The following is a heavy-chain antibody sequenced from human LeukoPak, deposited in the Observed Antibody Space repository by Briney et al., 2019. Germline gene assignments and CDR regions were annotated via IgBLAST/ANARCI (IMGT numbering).Heavy chain of an antibody. CDR2: INPNSGGT. Sequence: ASVKVSCKASGYTFTGYYMHWVRQAPGQGLERMGWINPNSGGTNYAQKFQGRVTMTRDTSISTAYMELSRLRSDDTAVYYCARAPYSSGWYINYWGQGTLVTVSS. J-gene: IGHJ4*02. CDR1: GYTFTGYY. CDR3: ARAPYSSGWYINY. D-gene: IGHD6-19*01. V-gene: IGHV1-2*02.